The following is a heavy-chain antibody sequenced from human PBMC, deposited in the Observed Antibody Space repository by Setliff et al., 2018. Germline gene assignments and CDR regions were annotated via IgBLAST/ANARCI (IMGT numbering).Heavy chain of an antibody. CDR3: ARGLNTESWTPLY. J-gene: IGHJ4*02. D-gene: IGHD2-15*01. CDR1: GGSMTDFF. V-gene: IGHV4-4*08. CDR2: IYTKGGT. Sequence: SETLSLTCSVAGGSMTDFFWHWFRRPPGKGLEWIGYIYTKGGTNYSPSLKSRVTMSIDRPRNQFSLTLSPVSAADMAVYYCARGLNTESWTPLYWSPGTLVTVSS.